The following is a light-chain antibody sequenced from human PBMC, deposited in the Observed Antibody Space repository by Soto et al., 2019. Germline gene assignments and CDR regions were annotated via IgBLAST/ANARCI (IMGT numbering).Light chain of an antibody. V-gene: IGKV3-20*01. CDR3: HQYGSSPDT. CDR2: DAS. Sequence: EIVLTQSPGTLSLSSGERATLSCRASQSVSSDYLAWYQQKPGQAPRLVISDASRRATGIPDRFSGSGSGTDLTLTISRLEPEDFALYYCHQYGSSPDTFGQGTKLQIK. J-gene: IGKJ2*01. CDR1: QSVSSDY.